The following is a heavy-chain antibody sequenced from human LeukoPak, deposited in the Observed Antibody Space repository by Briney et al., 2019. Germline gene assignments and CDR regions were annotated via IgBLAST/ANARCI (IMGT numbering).Heavy chain of an antibody. D-gene: IGHD6-13*01. CDR1: GFTFSSYW. V-gene: IGHV3-7*04. Sequence: GGSLRLSCVASGFTFSSYWMNWVRQAPGGGLEWVANLNQDGSDIYYVDSVKGRFTISRDNAKNSLYLQMNSLRAEDTAVYYCARRAIGSSWGTLFDYWGQGTLVTVSS. J-gene: IGHJ4*02. CDR2: LNQDGSDI. CDR3: ARRAIGSSWGTLFDY.